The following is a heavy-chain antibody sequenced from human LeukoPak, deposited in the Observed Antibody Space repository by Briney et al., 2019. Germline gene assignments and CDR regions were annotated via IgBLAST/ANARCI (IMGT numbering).Heavy chain of an antibody. V-gene: IGHV4-38-2*01. J-gene: IGHJ5*02. CDR3: ARAPPYYDILTGYYPNWFDP. CDR1: GYSISSGYY. Sequence: SETLSLTCAVSGYSISSGYYWGWIRQPPGKGLEWIGSIYHSGSTYYNPSLKSRVTISVDTSKNQFSLKLSSVTAADTAVYCCARAPPYYDILTGYYPNWFDPWGQGTLVTVSS. D-gene: IGHD3-9*01. CDR2: IYHSGST.